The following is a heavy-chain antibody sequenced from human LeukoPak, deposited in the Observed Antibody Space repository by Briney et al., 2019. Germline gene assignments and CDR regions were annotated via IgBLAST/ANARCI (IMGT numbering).Heavy chain of an antibody. J-gene: IGHJ4*02. CDR2: IYPGDSDT. Sequence: GESLKISCKGSGYSFTTYWIGWVRQMPGKGLEWMAIIYPGDSDTRYSPSFQGQVTISADKSINTAYLQWNNLKISGTAMYYCARAGMKEGYKGVFDYWGQGTLVTVSS. CDR1: GYSFTTYW. V-gene: IGHV5-51*01. CDR3: ARAGMKEGYKGVFDY. D-gene: IGHD3-10*01.